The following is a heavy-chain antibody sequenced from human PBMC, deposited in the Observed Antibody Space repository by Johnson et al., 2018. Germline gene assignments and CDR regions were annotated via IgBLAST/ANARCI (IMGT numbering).Heavy chain of an antibody. CDR3: ARGDSVVVTAIGDV. V-gene: IGHV3-11*04. D-gene: IGHD2-21*02. CDR1: GFTFRDSY. J-gene: IGHJ6*04. Sequence: QVQLQQSGGGLVKPGGSXRLSCPASGFTFRDSYLSWIRQAPGKGLEWIAYIRVRGSTIYYSDPVKGRFTISRDNDHNSVFLHMTCLRAEDTAVKHFARGDSVVVTAIGDVWGKGTTVTVSS. CDR2: IRVRGSTI.